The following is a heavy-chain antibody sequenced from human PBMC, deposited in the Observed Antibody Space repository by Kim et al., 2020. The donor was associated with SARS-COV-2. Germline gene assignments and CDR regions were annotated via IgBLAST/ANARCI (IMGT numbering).Heavy chain of an antibody. CDR1: GFTFTSSA. CDR2: IVVGSGNT. V-gene: IGHV1-58*01. Sequence: SVKVSCKASGFTFTSSAVQWVRQARGQRLEFIGWIVVGSGNTNYAQKFQERVTITRDMSTSTAYMELSSLRSEDTAVYYCAAGPDYGDYVSVYWGQGTLVTVSS. D-gene: IGHD4-17*01. CDR3: AAGPDYGDYVSVY. J-gene: IGHJ4*02.